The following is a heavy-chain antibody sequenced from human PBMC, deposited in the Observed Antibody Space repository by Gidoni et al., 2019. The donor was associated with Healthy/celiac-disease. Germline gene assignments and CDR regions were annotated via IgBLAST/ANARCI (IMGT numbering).Heavy chain of an antibody. D-gene: IGHD3-10*01. Sequence: PNSGGTNYAQKFQGRVTMTRDTSISTAYMELSRLRSDDTAVYYCARWVTMVRGVRARLIGMDVWGQGTTVTVSS. V-gene: IGHV1-2*02. CDR3: ARWVTMVRGVRARLIGMDV. J-gene: IGHJ6*02. CDR2: PNSGGT.